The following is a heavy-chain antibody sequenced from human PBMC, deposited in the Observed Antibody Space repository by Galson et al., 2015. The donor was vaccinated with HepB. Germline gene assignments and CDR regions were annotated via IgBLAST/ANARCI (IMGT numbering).Heavy chain of an antibody. Sequence: SLRLSCAASGFTFNDYNMIWVRQAPGKGLEWVSSISSDSTTHYADSVRGRFTISRDKSKNTLYLQMNSLRAEDTAVYYCAKDLGSTRVTFDYWGQGTLVTVSS. V-gene: IGHV3-69-1*01. CDR1: GFTFNDYN. D-gene: IGHD2/OR15-2a*01. J-gene: IGHJ4*02. CDR2: ISSDSTT. CDR3: AKDLGSTRVTFDY.